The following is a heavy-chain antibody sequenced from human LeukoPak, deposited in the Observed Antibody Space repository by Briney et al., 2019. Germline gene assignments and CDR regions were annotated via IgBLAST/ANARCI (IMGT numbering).Heavy chain of an antibody. CDR1: GGPISRYY. CDR2: IYYSGST. Sequence: SETLSLTCTVSGGPISRYYWSWIRQPPGKGLEWIGDIYYSGSTNYNPSLKSRVTISVDTSKNQFSLKLSSVTAADTAVYYCARDRGGGGLLGENWFDPWGQGTLVTVSS. V-gene: IGHV4-59*01. D-gene: IGHD3-16*01. J-gene: IGHJ5*02. CDR3: ARDRGGGGLLGENWFDP.